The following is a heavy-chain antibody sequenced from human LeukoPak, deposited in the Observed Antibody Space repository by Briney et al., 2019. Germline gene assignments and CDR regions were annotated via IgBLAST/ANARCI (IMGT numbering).Heavy chain of an antibody. V-gene: IGHV3-7*05. J-gene: IGHJ6*02. CDR3: ARDPYSSSWSYGMDV. Sequence: GGSLRLSCTASGFTFSNYWMSWVRQTPEKGLEWVANIKQDGSEKVYVDSVKGRFTISRDNAQSSLYLQMNSLRAEDTAVYYCARDPYSSSWSYGMDVWGQGTTVTASS. D-gene: IGHD6-13*01. CDR2: IKQDGSEK. CDR1: GFTFSNYW.